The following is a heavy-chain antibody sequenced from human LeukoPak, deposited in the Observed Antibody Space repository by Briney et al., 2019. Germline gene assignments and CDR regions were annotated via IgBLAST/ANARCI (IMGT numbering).Heavy chain of an antibody. D-gene: IGHD5-18*01. J-gene: IGHJ5*02. V-gene: IGHV1-2*02. CDR2: INPNSGGT. Sequence: ASVKVSCKASGYTFTGYYMHWVRQAPGHGLEWMGWINPNSGGTNYAQKFQGRVTMTRDTSISTAYMELSRLRSDDTAVYYCARAIQLWLPNWFDPWGQGTLVTVSS. CDR3: ARAIQLWLPNWFDP. CDR1: GYTFTGYY.